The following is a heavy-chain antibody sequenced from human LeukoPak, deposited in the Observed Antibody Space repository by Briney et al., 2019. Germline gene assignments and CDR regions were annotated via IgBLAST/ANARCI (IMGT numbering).Heavy chain of an antibody. J-gene: IGHJ4*02. CDR2: IIPILGIA. CDR1: GGTFSSYA. CDR3: ANQPYDSSGYLFDY. V-gene: IGHV1-69*04. Sequence: ASVKVSCKASGGTFSSYAISWVRQAPGQGLEWMGRIIPILGIANYAQKFQGRVTITADKSTSTAYMGLSSLRSEDTAVYYCANQPYDSSGYLFDYWGQGTLVTVSS. D-gene: IGHD3-22*01.